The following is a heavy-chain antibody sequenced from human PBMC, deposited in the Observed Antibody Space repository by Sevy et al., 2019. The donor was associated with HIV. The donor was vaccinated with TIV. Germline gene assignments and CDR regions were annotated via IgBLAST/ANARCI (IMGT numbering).Heavy chain of an antibody. CDR2: ISYDGRNNK. D-gene: IGHD3-16*01. J-gene: IGHJ4*02. CDR3: ARDRGEILSSPFDY. CDR1: GFSFSDYR. Sequence: GGSLRLSCAASGFSFSDYRMHWVRQAPGKGLEWVAVISYDGRNNKYNADSVKGRFTISRDNSKNTLYLQMNSLRAEDTAIYYCARDRGEILSSPFDYWGQGTLVTVSS. V-gene: IGHV3-30*03.